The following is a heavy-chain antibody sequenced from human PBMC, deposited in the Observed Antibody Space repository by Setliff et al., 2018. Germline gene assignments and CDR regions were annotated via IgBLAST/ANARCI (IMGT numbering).Heavy chain of an antibody. V-gene: IGHV4-39*01. CDR1: GASINSGTYY. Sequence: PSETLSLTCTVSGASINSGTYYWAWVRQPPGKGLEWIGRIHYSGTTYYNASLKSRVTMSVDTSKNQFSLNLSSVTAADTAVYYCARTGTYRYFDYWGQGALVTVSS. J-gene: IGHJ4*02. CDR2: IHYSGTT. D-gene: IGHD1-26*01. CDR3: ARTGTYRYFDY.